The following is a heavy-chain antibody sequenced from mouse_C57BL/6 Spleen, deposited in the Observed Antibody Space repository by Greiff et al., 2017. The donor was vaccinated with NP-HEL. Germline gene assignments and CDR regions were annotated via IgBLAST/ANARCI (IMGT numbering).Heavy chain of an antibody. CDR2: INYDGSST. D-gene: IGHD4-1*01. J-gene: IGHJ2*01. CDR1: GFTFSDYY. CDR3: ARELGLTYFDY. Sequence: EVHLVESEGGLVQPGSSMKLSCTASGFTFSDYYMAWVRQVPEKGLEWVANINYDGSSTYYLDSLKSRFIISRDNAKNILYLQMSSLKSEDTATYYCARELGLTYFDYWGQGTTLTVSS. V-gene: IGHV5-16*01.